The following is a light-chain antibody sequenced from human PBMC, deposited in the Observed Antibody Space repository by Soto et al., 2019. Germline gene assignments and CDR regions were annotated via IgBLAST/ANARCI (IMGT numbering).Light chain of an antibody. CDR1: QSVSSSY. CDR3: QKYGSSPTIT. CDR2: GGS. V-gene: IGKV3-20*01. J-gene: IGKJ5*01. Sequence: EIVLTHSPGTLSLSPWERATLSCRASQSVSSSYLSWYQQKPGQARRLLIYGGSSRATGIPDRFNGSGSGTDFTLTIRRLETEDFAVYYCQKYGSSPTITFGQGTRLEI.